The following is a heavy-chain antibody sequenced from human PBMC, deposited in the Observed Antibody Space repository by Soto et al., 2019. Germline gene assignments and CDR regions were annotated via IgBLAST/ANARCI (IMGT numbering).Heavy chain of an antibody. V-gene: IGHV3-23*01. CDR1: GFTFSSYA. J-gene: IGHJ6*03. CDR2: ISGSGGST. CDR3: AKISTYYYYYYMDV. Sequence: GGSLRLSCAAFGFTFSSYAMSWVRQAPGKGLEWVSAISGSGGSTYYADSVKGRFTISRDNSKNTLYLQMNSLRAEDTAVYYCAKISTYYYYYYMDVWGKGTTVTVSS. D-gene: IGHD6-13*01.